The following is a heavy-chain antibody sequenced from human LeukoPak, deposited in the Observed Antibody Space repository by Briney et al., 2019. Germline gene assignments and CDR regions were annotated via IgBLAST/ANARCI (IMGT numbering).Heavy chain of an antibody. Sequence: GGSLRLSCAISGFTLSSHEMNWVRQAPGKGLEWISYISNSGYTTHYAGSVKGRFTISRDDAENSLYLQMNSLRVDDTSVYYCARSPSTGYDHFDYWGRGTLVTVSS. CDR2: ISNSGYTT. D-gene: IGHD3-9*01. CDR1: GFTLSSHE. V-gene: IGHV3-48*03. J-gene: IGHJ4*02. CDR3: ARSPSTGYDHFDY.